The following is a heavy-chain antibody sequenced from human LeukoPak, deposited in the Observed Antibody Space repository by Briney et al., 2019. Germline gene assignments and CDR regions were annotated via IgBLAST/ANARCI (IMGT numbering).Heavy chain of an antibody. Sequence: SETLSLTCTVSGGSISSYYWSWIRQPPGKGLEWIGEINHSGSTNYNPSLKSRVTISVDTSKNQFSLKLSSVTAADTAVYYCARGVNCSSTSCQVNYFDYWGQGTLVTVSS. J-gene: IGHJ4*02. V-gene: IGHV4-34*01. CDR1: GGSISSYY. CDR3: ARGVNCSSTSCQVNYFDY. CDR2: INHSGST. D-gene: IGHD2-2*01.